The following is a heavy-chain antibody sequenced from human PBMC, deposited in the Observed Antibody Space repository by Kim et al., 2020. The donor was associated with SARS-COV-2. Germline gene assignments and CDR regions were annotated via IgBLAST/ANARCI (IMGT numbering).Heavy chain of an antibody. CDR3: AGEPVGDGYNFFDY. J-gene: IGHJ4*02. Sequence: GGSLRLSCAASGLTVSSNHMTWIRQAPGKGPEWVSVIFRGGSTYYAAAVQGRFTISRDYSKNTLSLQMNSLRAEDTAIYYCAGEPVGDGYNFFDYWGQGTLVTVAS. D-gene: IGHD5-12*01. CDR2: IFRGGST. V-gene: IGHV3-53*01. CDR1: GLTVSSNH.